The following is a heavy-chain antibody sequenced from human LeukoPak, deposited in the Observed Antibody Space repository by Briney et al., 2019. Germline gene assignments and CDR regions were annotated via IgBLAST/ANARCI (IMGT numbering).Heavy chain of an antibody. CDR3: ARVSWEQGWFDP. J-gene: IGHJ5*02. Sequence: GGSLRLSCAASGFTFNTYWMHWVRQAPGKGLEWVSSISSSSSYIYYADSVKGRFTISRDNAKNSLYLQMNSLRAEDTAVYYCARVSWEQGWFDPWGQGTLVTVSS. V-gene: IGHV3-21*01. D-gene: IGHD1-26*01. CDR1: GFTFNTYW. CDR2: ISSSSSYI.